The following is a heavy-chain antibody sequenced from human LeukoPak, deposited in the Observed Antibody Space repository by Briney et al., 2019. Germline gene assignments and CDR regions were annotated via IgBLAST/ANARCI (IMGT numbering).Heavy chain of an antibody. D-gene: IGHD6-19*01. CDR2: IKQDGSEK. Sequence: GGSLRLSCAASGFTFSSYWMSWVRQAPGKGLEWVANIKQDGSEKYYVDTVKGRFTISRDNAKNSLYLQMNSLRAEDTAVYYCARDHNQGSGRNWFDPWGQGTLVTVSS. V-gene: IGHV3-7*01. CDR1: GFTFSSYW. CDR3: ARDHNQGSGRNWFDP. J-gene: IGHJ5*02.